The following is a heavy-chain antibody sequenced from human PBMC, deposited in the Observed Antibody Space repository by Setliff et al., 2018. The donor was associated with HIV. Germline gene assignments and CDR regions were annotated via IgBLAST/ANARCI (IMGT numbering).Heavy chain of an antibody. CDR2: MNPNSGNT. Sequence: ASVKVSCKAPGYTFTSYDINWVRQATGQGLEWMGWMNPNSGNTGYAQKFQDRLTMTTDTSTNTAYMELRSLRSGDTAVYYCARDGHVEPAFYFYWGQGTLVTVSS. CDR3: ARDGHVEPAFYFY. V-gene: IGHV1-8*02. CDR1: GYTFTSYD. D-gene: IGHD1-26*01. J-gene: IGHJ4*02.